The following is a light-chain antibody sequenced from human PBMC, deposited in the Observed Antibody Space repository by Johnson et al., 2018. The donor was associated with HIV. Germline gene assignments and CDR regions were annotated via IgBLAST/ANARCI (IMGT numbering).Light chain of an antibody. CDR3: GTWDSSLIAQYV. Sequence: QSVLTQPPSVSAAPGQKVTVSCSGSSSNIGTNYVSWYQHLPGTAPKLLIYENNKRPSGIPDRFSGSKSGTSATLGITGLQTGDEADYYCGTWDSSLIAQYVFGTGTKITGL. CDR2: ENN. J-gene: IGLJ1*01. CDR1: SSNIGTNY. V-gene: IGLV1-51*02.